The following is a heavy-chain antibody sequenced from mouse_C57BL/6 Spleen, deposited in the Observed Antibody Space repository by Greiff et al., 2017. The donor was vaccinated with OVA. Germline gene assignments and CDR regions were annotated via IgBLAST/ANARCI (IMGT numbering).Heavy chain of an antibody. D-gene: IGHD1-1*01. V-gene: IGHV5-16*01. CDR2: INYDGSST. CDR1: GFTFSDYY. Sequence: EVKLVESEGGLVQPGSSMKLSCTASGFTFSDYYMAWVRQVPEKGLEWVANINYDGSSTYYLDSLKSRFIISRDNAKNIRYLQMSSLKSEDTATYDCARGGYGSSSPWFDYWGQGTLVTVSA. J-gene: IGHJ3*01. CDR3: ARGGYGSSSPWFDY.